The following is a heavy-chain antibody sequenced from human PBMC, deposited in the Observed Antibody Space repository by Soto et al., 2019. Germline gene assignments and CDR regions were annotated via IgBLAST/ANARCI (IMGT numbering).Heavy chain of an antibody. Sequence: EVQLVESGGGLVQPGRSLRLSCAASGFTFDDYAMHWVRQAPGKGLEWVSGISWNSGSIGYADSVKGRFTISRDNAKNSLYLQMNSLRAEDTALYYCAKDIKGPRFALFDYWGQGTLVTVSS. V-gene: IGHV3-9*01. CDR2: ISWNSGSI. CDR3: AKDIKGPRFALFDY. CDR1: GFTFDDYA. J-gene: IGHJ4*02. D-gene: IGHD3-16*01.